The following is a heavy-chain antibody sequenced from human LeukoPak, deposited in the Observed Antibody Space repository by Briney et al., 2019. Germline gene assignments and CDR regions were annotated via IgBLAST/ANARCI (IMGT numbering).Heavy chain of an antibody. J-gene: IGHJ4*02. V-gene: IGHV3-23*01. CDR1: GFTFSNYA. D-gene: IGHD2-2*01. CDR3: AKDSAIVVVPAALFDY. Sequence: PGGSLRLSCAASGFTFSNYAMSWVRQAPGKGLEWVSAISGSGGNTYYADSVKGRFTISRDNSKNTLFLQMNSLRAEDTAVYYCAKDSAIVVVPAALFDYWGQGTLVTVSS. CDR2: ISGSGGNT.